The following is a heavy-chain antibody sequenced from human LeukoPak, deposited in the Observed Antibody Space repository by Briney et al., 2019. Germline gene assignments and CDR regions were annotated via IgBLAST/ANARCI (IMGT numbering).Heavy chain of an antibody. CDR1: GYTFTSYD. V-gene: IGHV1-8*03. CDR2: MNPNSGNT. D-gene: IGHD3-10*01. CDR3: ARGNAGELLDY. Sequence: ASVKVSCKASGYTFTSYDINWVRQATGQGLEWMGWMNPNSGNTGYAQKFQGRVTITRHTSISTAYMELSSLRSKDTAVYYCARGNAGELLDYWGQGTLVTVSS. J-gene: IGHJ4*02.